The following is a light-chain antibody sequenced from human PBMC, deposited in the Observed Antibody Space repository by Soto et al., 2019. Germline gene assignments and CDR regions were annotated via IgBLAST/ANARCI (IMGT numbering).Light chain of an antibody. V-gene: IGKV3-15*01. CDR3: QQYNNWPRT. Sequence: EIVMTQSPATLSVSPGERATLSCRASQSVSSNLAWYQQKPGQAPRLLIYGASTRATGIPARFSGNGSGTEFTLTFSSLQSEDFAVYYCQQYNNWPRTFGQGTKVDIK. J-gene: IGKJ1*01. CDR1: QSVSSN. CDR2: GAS.